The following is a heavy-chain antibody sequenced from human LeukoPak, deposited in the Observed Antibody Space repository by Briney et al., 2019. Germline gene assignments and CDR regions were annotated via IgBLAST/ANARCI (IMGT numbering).Heavy chain of an antibody. D-gene: IGHD6-6*01. CDR3: ARPRVALARAPFDY. Sequence: SSETLSLTCTVSGGSISSSSYYWGWIRQPPGKGLEWIGSIYYSGSTYYNPSLKSRVTISVDTSKNQFSLKLSSVTAADTAVYYCARPRVALARAPFDYWGQGTLVTVPS. CDR1: GGSISSSSYY. V-gene: IGHV4-39*01. J-gene: IGHJ4*02. CDR2: IYYSGST.